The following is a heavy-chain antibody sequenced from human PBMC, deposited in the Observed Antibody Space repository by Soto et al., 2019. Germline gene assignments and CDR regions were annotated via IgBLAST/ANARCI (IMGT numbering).Heavy chain of an antibody. CDR3: AKAGGWYSYYGMDV. CDR1: GFTFSSYG. Sequence: QVQLVESGGGVVQPGRSLRLSCAASGFTFSSYGMHWVRQAPGKGLEWVAVISYDGSNKYYADSVKGRFTISRDNSKNTLYLQMNSLRAEDTAVYYCAKAGGWYSYYGMDVWGQGTTVTVSS. V-gene: IGHV3-30*18. CDR2: ISYDGSNK. D-gene: IGHD6-19*01. J-gene: IGHJ6*02.